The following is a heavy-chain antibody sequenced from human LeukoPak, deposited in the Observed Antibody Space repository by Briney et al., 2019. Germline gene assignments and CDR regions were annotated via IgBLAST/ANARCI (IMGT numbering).Heavy chain of an antibody. D-gene: IGHD1-26*01. J-gene: IGHJ4*02. CDR1: GYTLTELS. Sequence: ASVKVSCKVSGYTLTELSMHWVRQAPGKGLEWMGGFDPEDGETIYAQEFQGRVTMTRDTSTSTVYMELSSLRSEDTAVYYCAASGWELLFDYWGQGTLVTVSS. V-gene: IGHV1-24*01. CDR3: AASGWELLFDY. CDR2: FDPEDGET.